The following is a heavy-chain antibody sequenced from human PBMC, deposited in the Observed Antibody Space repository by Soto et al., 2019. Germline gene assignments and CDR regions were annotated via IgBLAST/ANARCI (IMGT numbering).Heavy chain of an antibody. CDR1: GGTFSSHS. J-gene: IGHJ4*02. CDR3: AREVGYGDFSAALLD. Sequence: VQLMRSGAEVKKPGSSVKVSCKASGGTFSSHSINWVRQAPGQGIEWMGGIITLFGTSNYAQNFQGRVTITADQSTSTDYMELNSLTSDDTAVYYCAREVGYGDFSAALLDWGQGTMVTVSS. D-gene: IGHD2-21*02. CDR2: IITLFGTS. V-gene: IGHV1-69*01.